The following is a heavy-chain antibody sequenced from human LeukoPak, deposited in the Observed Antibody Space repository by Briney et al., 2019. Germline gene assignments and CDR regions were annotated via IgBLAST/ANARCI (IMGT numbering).Heavy chain of an antibody. Sequence: SETLSLTCVVSGDSISSGAYSWSWIRQPPGKGLEWIGYIFHTGSTFYNPSLKSRVTISVDNSKNQFSLRLSSVTAADTAVYYCARELWFANAPGSWLDPWGQGTLVTVSS. J-gene: IGHJ5*02. V-gene: IGHV4-30-2*01. CDR3: ARELWFANAPGSWLDP. CDR2: IFHTGST. D-gene: IGHD2-21*01. CDR1: GDSISSGAYS.